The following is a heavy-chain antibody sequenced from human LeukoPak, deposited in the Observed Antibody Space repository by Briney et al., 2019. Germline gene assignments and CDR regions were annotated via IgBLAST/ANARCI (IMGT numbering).Heavy chain of an antibody. V-gene: IGHV4-30-2*01. CDR1: GASISSATYS. CDR2: IYHTGST. D-gene: IGHD3-10*01. Sequence: PSETLSLTCAVSGASISSATYSWSWIRLPPGRGLEWIGYIYHTGSTTYNPSLKSRVTISLDRSKNQFSLTVNSVTAADTAVYYCCGDYGSGSYRFDYWGPGTLVTVSS. CDR3: CGDYGSGSYRFDY. J-gene: IGHJ4*02.